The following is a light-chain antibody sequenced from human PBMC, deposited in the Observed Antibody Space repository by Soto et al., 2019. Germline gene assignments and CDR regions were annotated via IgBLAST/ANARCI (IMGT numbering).Light chain of an antibody. J-gene: IGKJ1*01. V-gene: IGKV1-5*01. Sequence: DVQVTRSRCTLYASVGDRVTITCRASQNINRLLVWYQQKPGKAPQLLIYDASTLESGVPSRFSGSGSGTEFTLTISSLQPDDFATYYCQHYNSYSEAFGQGTMV. CDR3: QHYNSYSEA. CDR1: QNINRL. CDR2: DAS.